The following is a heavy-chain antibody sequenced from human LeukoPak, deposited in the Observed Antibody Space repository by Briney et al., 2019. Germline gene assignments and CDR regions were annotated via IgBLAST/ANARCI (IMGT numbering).Heavy chain of an antibody. CDR2: MNPNNGNT. V-gene: IGHV1-8*03. D-gene: IGHD1-26*01. Sequence: ASVKVSCKASGYTFTSYDINWVRQATGQGLEWMGWMNPNNGNTGYAQKFQGRVTITRDTSTSTAYMELSSLRSEDTAVYYCAKAANEWELLAGYFDYWGQGTLVTVSS. CDR3: AKAANEWELLAGYFDY. CDR1: GYTFTSYD. J-gene: IGHJ4*02.